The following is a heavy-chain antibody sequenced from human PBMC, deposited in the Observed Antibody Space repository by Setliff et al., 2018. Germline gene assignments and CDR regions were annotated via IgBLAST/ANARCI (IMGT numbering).Heavy chain of an antibody. CDR1: GYTFTNYG. CDR3: VRDGIAVAGH. J-gene: IGHJ4*02. Sequence: AASVKVSCKASGYTFTNYGISWVRQAPGQGLEWMGWISAYNGNTNYAQKLQGRVTITTDESTSTAYMELSSLRSEDTAVYYCVRDGIAVAGHWGQGTLVTVSS. CDR2: ISAYNGNT. D-gene: IGHD6-19*01. V-gene: IGHV1-18*01.